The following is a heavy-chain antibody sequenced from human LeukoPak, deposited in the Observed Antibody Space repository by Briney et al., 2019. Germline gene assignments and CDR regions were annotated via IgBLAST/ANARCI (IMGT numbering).Heavy chain of an antibody. J-gene: IGHJ6*03. V-gene: IGHV3-33*06. D-gene: IGHD4-17*01. CDR2: LWYDGSNE. CDR1: GFTFRGYG. CDR3: AKGMTTGPRSVYQYMDV. Sequence: GGSLRLSCVASGFTFRGYGMHWVRQAPGKGLEWLSLLWYDGSNEYYADSVKGRFTISRDNSKNTLYLQMNSLRAEDTAVYYCAKGMTTGPRSVYQYMDVWGKGTTVTVSS.